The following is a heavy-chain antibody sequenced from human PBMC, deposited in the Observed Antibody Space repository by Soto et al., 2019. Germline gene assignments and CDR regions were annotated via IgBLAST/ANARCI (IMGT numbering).Heavy chain of an antibody. CDR3: AYTHEPYGKGTYYFAY. Sequence: SVKVSCKASGGTFSSYAISWVRQAPGQGLEWMGGIIPIFGTANYAQKFQGRVTITADKSTSTAYMELSSLRSEDTAVYYCAYTHEPYGKGTYYFAYWGQGTLVTVSS. CDR1: GGTFSSYA. CDR2: IIPIFGTA. V-gene: IGHV1-69*06. D-gene: IGHD4-17*01. J-gene: IGHJ4*02.